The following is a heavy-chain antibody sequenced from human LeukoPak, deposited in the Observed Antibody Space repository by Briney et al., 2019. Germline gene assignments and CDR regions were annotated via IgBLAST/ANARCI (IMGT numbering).Heavy chain of an antibody. CDR2: INPNSGGT. D-gene: IGHD3-9*01. J-gene: IGHJ4*02. CDR3: ARDQQDYDILTGRPTSDY. V-gene: IGHV1-2*02. Sequence: ASVKVSCKASGYTFTGYYMHWVRQAPGQGLEWMGWINPNSGGTNYAQKLQGRVTMTTDTSTSTAYMELRSLRSDDTAVYYCARDQQDYDILTGRPTSDYWGQGTLVTVSS. CDR1: GYTFTGYY.